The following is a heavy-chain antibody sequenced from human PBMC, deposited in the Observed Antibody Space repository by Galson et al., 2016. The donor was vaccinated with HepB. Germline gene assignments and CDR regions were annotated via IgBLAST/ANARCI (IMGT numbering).Heavy chain of an antibody. CDR3: ARGTTVVTPYWYFDL. CDR2: IYYTGST. D-gene: IGHD4-23*01. V-gene: IGHV4-59*08. J-gene: IGHJ2*01. CDR1: GGSIRSYY. Sequence: SETLSLTCTVSGGSIRSYYWSWIRQSPGRGLEWLGYIYYTGSTNYNPSLKGRVTMSVDTSKNQFSLKLRSVTAADTAVYYCARGTTVVTPYWYFDLWGRGTLVTVSS.